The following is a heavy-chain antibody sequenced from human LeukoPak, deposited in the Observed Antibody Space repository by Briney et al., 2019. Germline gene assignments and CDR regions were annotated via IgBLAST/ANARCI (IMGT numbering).Heavy chain of an antibody. J-gene: IGHJ4*02. V-gene: IGHV3-23*01. CDR1: GFTFSSYA. CDR2: ISGSGGST. CDR3: TTDVGIQLWSDY. D-gene: IGHD5-18*01. Sequence: TGGSLRLSCAASGFTFSSYAMSWVRQAPGKGLEWVSAISGSGGSTYYADSVKGRFTISRDNSKNTLYLQMNSLRAEDTAVYYCTTDVGIQLWSDYWGQGTLVTVSS.